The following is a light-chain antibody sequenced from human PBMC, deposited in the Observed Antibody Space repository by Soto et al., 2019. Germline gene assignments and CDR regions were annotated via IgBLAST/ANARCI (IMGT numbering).Light chain of an antibody. CDR3: QQRNTWPPIT. CDR2: AAS. J-gene: IGKJ5*01. CDR1: QGINTF. Sequence: IQLTQSPSSLSASVGDRVAITCRASQGINTFLAWYQQKAGKAPKLLIYAASTLQSGVPSRFSGSGSGTDFTLTISSLEPEDFALYYCQQRNTWPPITFGQGTRLEIK. V-gene: IGKV1-9*01.